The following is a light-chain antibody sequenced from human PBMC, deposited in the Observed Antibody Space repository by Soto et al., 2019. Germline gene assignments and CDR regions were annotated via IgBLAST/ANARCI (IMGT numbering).Light chain of an antibody. CDR1: QSISNW. CDR2: KPY. CDR3: QQYNSYGYT. Sequence: DIQMTQSPFTLSASVGDRVSITCRASQSISNWLAWYHQKPGKAPKFLIYKPYSLESGVPSRFSGSGSGTEFTLTISSLQPDDFATSYCQQYNSYGYTFGQGTKLEIK. J-gene: IGKJ2*01. V-gene: IGKV1-5*03.